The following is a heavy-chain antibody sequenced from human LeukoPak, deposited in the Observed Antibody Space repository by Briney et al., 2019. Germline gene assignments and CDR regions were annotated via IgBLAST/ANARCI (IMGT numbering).Heavy chain of an antibody. CDR3: ATTRREDGSGSFDY. D-gene: IGHD3-10*01. J-gene: IGHJ4*02. V-gene: IGHV4-59*08. Sequence: SETLSLTCTVSGGSISSYYWSWIRQPPGKGLEWIWYIYYSGSTNYNPSLKSRVTISVDTSKNQFSLKLSSVTAADTAVYYCATTRREDGSGSFDYWGQGTLVTVSS. CDR2: IYYSGST. CDR1: GGSISSYY.